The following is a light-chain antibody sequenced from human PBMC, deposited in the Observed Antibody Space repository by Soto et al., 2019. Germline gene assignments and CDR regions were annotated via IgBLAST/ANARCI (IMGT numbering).Light chain of an antibody. Sequence: QSVLTQPPSVSGAPGQRVTISCTGSSSNIGAGYDVHWYQQFPGTAPKLLIYANNNRPSGVPDRFSASKSGTSASLAITGLQADDEADYYCQSYDTTERRVFGTGTNVTVL. J-gene: IGLJ1*01. CDR2: ANN. CDR3: QSYDTTERRV. V-gene: IGLV1-40*01. CDR1: SSNIGAGYD.